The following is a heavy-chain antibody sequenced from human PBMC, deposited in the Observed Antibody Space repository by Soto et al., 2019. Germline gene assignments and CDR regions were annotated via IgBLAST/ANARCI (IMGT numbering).Heavy chain of an antibody. D-gene: IGHD2-2*01. Sequence: GGSLRLSCAASGFTFSSYSMNWVRQAPGKGLQWVSYISRSSSNIYYADSVKGRFTISRDNAKNSLYLQMNTLTDEDTAVYYCARAGTSLGYCSSTSCYEFDYWGQGTLVTVS. CDR3: ARAGTSLGYCSSTSCYEFDY. J-gene: IGHJ4*02. CDR1: GFTFSSYS. V-gene: IGHV3-48*02. CDR2: ISRSSSNI.